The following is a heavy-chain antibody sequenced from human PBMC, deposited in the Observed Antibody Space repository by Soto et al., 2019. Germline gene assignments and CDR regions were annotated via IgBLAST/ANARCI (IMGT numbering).Heavy chain of an antibody. CDR1: GDTLTSYA. V-gene: IGHV1-3*01. J-gene: IGHJ4*02. CDR3: ARGLGLYYFDY. CDR2: INAGNGNT. D-gene: IGHD1-26*01. Sequence: GASVKVSCKASGDTLTSYAMHWVRQAPGQRLEWMGWINAGNGNTKYSQKFQGRVTITRDTSASTAYMELSSLRSEDTAVYYCARGLGLYYFDYWGQGTLVTVSS.